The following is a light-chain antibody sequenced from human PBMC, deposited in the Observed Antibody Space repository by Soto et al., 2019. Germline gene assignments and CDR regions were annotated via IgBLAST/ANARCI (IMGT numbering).Light chain of an antibody. J-gene: IGLJ1*01. V-gene: IGLV3-1*01. Sequence: SYELTQPPSVSVSPGQTASITCSGDKLGDKYVCWYHQKPGQSPVLVIYQDSKRPSGSPERFSGSNSGNTATLTISGTQPMDEADYYCQAWDRSTGVFGTGTKVTVL. CDR2: QDS. CDR3: QAWDRSTGV. CDR1: KLGDKY.